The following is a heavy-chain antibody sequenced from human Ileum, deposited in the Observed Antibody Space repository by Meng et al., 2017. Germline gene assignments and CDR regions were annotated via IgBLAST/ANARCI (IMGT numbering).Heavy chain of an antibody. J-gene: IGHJ6*02. CDR1: GYTFTGYY. V-gene: IGHV1-2*06. CDR2: INPNSGGT. Sequence: ASVKVSCKASGYTFTGYYMHWVRQAPGQGLEWMGRINPNSGGTNYAQKFQGRVTMTRDTSISTAYMELSRLRSDDTAVYYCARDQRGVKYYDFWSGVGGMDVWGQGTTVTVSS. CDR3: ARDQRGVKYYDFWSGVGGMDV. D-gene: IGHD3-3*01.